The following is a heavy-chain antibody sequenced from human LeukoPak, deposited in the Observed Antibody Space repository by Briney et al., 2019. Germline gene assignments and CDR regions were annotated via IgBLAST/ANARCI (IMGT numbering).Heavy chain of an antibody. CDR3: ARGYCSGGSCLHEGKHFDY. CDR1: GYTFTSYG. Sequence: ASVKVSCKASGYTFTSYGISWVRQAPGQGLEWMGWISAYNGNTNYAQKLQGRVTMTTDTSTSTAYMELRSLRSDDTAVYYCARGYCSGGSCLHEGKHFDYWGQGTLVTVSS. V-gene: IGHV1-18*01. D-gene: IGHD2-15*01. J-gene: IGHJ4*02. CDR2: ISAYNGNT.